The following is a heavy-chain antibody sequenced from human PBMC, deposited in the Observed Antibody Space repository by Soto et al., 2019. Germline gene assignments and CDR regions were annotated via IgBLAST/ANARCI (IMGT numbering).Heavy chain of an antibody. CDR1: GGSISRYY. J-gene: IGHJ4*02. Sequence: PXXTLSLPCTVSGGSISRYYSRWILQPPGKGLEWIGYIYYSGSTNYNPSLKSRVTISVDTSKNQFSLKLSSVTAADTDVYYCARRYGSCFDYWGQGTLVTVSS. CDR3: ARRYGSCFDY. D-gene: IGHD5-18*01. V-gene: IGHV4-59*08. CDR2: IYYSGST.